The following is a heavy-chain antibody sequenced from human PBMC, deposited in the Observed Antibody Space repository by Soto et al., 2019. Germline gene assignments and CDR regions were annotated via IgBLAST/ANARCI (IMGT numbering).Heavy chain of an antibody. Sequence: QVQLVQSGAEVKKPGSSVKVSCKASGGTFSSYAINWVRQAPGQGLEWMGEIIPIFGTANYAQKFQGRVTITADESTRTAYTELSSLRSEDTAVYCCARGGGRHSGGIDYWGQGPRVTVSS. CDR1: GGTFSSYA. CDR3: ARGGGRHSGGIDY. D-gene: IGHD1-26*01. V-gene: IGHV1-69*01. CDR2: IIPIFGTA. J-gene: IGHJ4*02.